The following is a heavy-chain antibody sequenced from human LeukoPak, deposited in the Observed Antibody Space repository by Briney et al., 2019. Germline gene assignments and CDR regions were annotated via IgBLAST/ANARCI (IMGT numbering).Heavy chain of an antibody. CDR2: ISSSSSYI. V-gene: IGHV3-21*01. CDR1: GFTFSSYS. Sequence: GGSLRLSCAASGFTFSSYSMNWVRQAPGKGLEWVSSISSSSSYIYYADSVKGRFTISRDNAKNSLYLQMNSLRAEDTAVYYCARALATYSSSWYLPNHDWYFDLWGRGTLVTVSS. D-gene: IGHD6-13*01. J-gene: IGHJ2*01. CDR3: ARALATYSSSWYLPNHDWYFDL.